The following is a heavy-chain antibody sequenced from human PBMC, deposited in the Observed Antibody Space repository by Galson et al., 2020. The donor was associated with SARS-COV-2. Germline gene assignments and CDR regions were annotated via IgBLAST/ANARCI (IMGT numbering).Heavy chain of an antibody. D-gene: IGHD2-21*01. CDR2: KYGGGGT. Sequence: GESLKISCAVSGFTVSNSYMSWVRQAPGQGLEWVALKYGGGGTYADSVKGRFTIPRNTAENTLYLQLNSLTPDDTAVYYCARAMKDAYNYWDYWGQGTLVTVSA. J-gene: IGHJ4*02. CDR3: ARAMKDAYNYWDY. CDR1: GFTVSNSY. V-gene: IGHV3-53*04.